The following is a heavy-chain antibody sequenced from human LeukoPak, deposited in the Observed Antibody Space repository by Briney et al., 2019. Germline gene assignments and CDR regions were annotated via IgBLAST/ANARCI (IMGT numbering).Heavy chain of an antibody. Sequence: PGGSLRLSCVASGFPFSNYWMSWVRQAPGKGLEWVANMKQDESKTYYVDSVKGRFTISRDNARNSLYLQMNSLRTEDTALYYCAKDRERFGSGPIRHWGQGTLVTVSS. CDR1: GFPFSNYW. V-gene: IGHV3-7*03. CDR3: AKDRERFGSGPIRH. CDR2: MKQDESKT. D-gene: IGHD1-1*01. J-gene: IGHJ1*01.